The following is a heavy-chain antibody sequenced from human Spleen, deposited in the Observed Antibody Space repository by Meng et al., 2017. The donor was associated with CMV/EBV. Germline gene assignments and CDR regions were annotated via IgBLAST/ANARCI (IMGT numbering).Heavy chain of an antibody. J-gene: IGHJ4*02. V-gene: IGHV3-7*01. Sequence: GESLKISCAASGFTFSRYWMSWVRQTPGMGLEWLANINQDGSDKYYVDSLRGRFTISRDNSKNTVYLQMDSLRAEDTAVYYCAKEFSNYDWFTDHFDYWGQGTLVTVSS. CDR1: GFTFSRYW. D-gene: IGHD3-9*01. CDR3: AKEFSNYDWFTDHFDY. CDR2: INQDGSDK.